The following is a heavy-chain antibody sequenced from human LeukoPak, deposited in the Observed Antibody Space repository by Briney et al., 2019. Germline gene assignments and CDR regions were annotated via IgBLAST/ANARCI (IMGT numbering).Heavy chain of an antibody. CDR2: ISSSGSNM. Sequence: GGSLRLSCSASESLNGYAMSWVRQAPGMGLEWVASISSSGSNMYYADSVKGRFIISRDNAKRSLSLEMNSLTSHDTAIYYCARCALGVWADNYYMDVSGTRTTVIVSS. J-gene: IGHJ6*03. CDR3: ARCALGVWADNYYMDV. CDR1: ESLNGYA. D-gene: IGHD3-16*01. V-gene: IGHV3-21*01.